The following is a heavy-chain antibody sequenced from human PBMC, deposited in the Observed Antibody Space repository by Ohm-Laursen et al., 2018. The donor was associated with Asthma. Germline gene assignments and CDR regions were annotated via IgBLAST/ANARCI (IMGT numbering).Heavy chain of an antibody. V-gene: IGHV4-4*02. D-gene: IGHD2-21*01. CDR1: GASVSNDNW. CDR2: IYHSGFT. CDR3: VRHRAYSFDF. Sequence: SETLSLTCTVSGASVSNDNWWSWVRQPPGQGLEWIGEIYHSGFTNYRPSLQSRVAMFVDKSENRFSMRLTAVNAAGTAVYYCVRHRAYSFDFWGQGIMVTVSS. J-gene: IGHJ4*02.